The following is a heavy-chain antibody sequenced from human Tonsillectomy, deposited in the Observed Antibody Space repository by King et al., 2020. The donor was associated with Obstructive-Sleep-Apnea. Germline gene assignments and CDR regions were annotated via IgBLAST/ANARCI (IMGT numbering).Heavy chain of an antibody. Sequence: VQLVESGAEVKKPGESLRISCKGSGYSFTSYWISWVRQMPGKGLEWMGRIDPSDSYTIYSPSFQGHATISADKSSSTSYLQWSRLKASDTALYYCASSEMATIVDWFDPWGQGTLVTVSS. D-gene: IGHD5-24*01. V-gene: IGHV5-10-1*01. CDR2: IDPSDSYT. CDR3: ASSEMATIVDWFDP. CDR1: GYSFTSYW. J-gene: IGHJ5*02.